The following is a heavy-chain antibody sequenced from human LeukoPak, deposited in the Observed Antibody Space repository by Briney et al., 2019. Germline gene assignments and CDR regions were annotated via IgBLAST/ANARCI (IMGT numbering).Heavy chain of an antibody. V-gene: IGHV3-9*01. J-gene: IGHJ4*02. D-gene: IGHD2-8*01. CDR2: ISWNSGSI. CDR3: AKGGHALDY. CDR1: GFTFDGYA. Sequence: PAGRSLRLSCAASGFTFDGYAMHWVRQASGKGLEWVSGISWNSGSIGYADSVKGRFTISRDNAKNSLYLQMNSLRAEDTALYYCAKGGHALDYWGQGTLVTVSS.